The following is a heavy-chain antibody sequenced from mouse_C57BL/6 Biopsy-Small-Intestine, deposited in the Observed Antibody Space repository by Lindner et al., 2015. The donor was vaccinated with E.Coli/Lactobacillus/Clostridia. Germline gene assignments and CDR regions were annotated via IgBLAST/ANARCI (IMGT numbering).Heavy chain of an antibody. CDR2: IYPGDGDT. J-gene: IGHJ4*01. Sequence: VQLQESGPELVKPGASVKLSCKASGYAFSTSWMNWVKQRPGKGLEWIGRIYPGDGDTDYNGKFKDKATLTTDKSSSTAYMQLSSLTSEDSAVYYCARAYDGYYSYYAMDYWGQGTSVTVSS. CDR3: ARAYDGYYSYYAMDY. D-gene: IGHD2-3*01. V-gene: IGHV1-82*01. CDR1: GYAFSTSW.